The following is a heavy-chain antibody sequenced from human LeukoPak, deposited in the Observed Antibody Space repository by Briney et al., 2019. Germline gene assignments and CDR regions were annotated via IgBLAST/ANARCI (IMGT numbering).Heavy chain of an antibody. CDR2: IYYSGST. CDR3: ARVATWVSWFDP. V-gene: IGHV4-59*08. CDR1: GGSISSYY. D-gene: IGHD5-12*01. J-gene: IGHJ5*02. Sequence: SETLSLTCTVSGGSISSYYWTWIRQPPGKGLEWIGYIYYSGSTNYNPSLKSRVTISVDTSKNQFSLKLSSVTAADTAVYYCARVATWVSWFDPWGQGTLVTVSS.